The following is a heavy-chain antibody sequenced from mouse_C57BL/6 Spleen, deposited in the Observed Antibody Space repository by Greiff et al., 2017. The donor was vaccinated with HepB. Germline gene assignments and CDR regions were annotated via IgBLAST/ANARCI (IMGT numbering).Heavy chain of an antibody. V-gene: IGHV7-3*01. J-gene: IGHJ4*01. CDR1: GFTFTDYY. Sequence: DVMLVESGGGLVQPGGSLSLSCAASGFTFTDYYMSWVRQPPGKALEWLGFIRNKANGYTTEYSASVKGRFTISRDNSQSILYLQMNALRAEDSATYYCARGSSYSYAMDYWGQGTSVTVSS. CDR2: IRNKANGYTT. CDR3: ARGSSYSYAMDY. D-gene: IGHD1-1*01.